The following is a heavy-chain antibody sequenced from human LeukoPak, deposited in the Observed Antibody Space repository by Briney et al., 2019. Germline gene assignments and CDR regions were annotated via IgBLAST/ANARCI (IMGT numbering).Heavy chain of an antibody. CDR1: GFTFSNSE. CDR2: ISSSGSTI. D-gene: IGHD7-27*01. CDR3: ARDYTGGWNDY. V-gene: IGHV3-48*03. Sequence: GGSLRLSCEASGFTFSNSEMNWVRQSPGKGLEWVSYISSSGSTIFYADSVRGRFTISRDNAKNSLYLQMHSLRAEDTAVYYCARDYTGGWNDYWGQGTLVTVSS. J-gene: IGHJ4*02.